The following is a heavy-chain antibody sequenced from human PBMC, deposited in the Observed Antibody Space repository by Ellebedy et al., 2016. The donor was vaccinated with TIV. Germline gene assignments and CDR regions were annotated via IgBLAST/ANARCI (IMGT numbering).Heavy chain of an antibody. D-gene: IGHD3-10*01. CDR3: TKDRGNYGGAPYNGMDV. V-gene: IGHV3-30*02. CDR1: GFSVTDNYM. J-gene: IGHJ6*02. Sequence: GGSLRLSCTASGFSVTDNYMMNWVRQAPGKGLEWVAFIRFDGNNAFYANSVKGRFTISRDNSKNTLYLQMNSLRIEDTAVYYCTKDRGNYGGAPYNGMDVWGQGTTVTVSS. CDR2: IRFDGNNA.